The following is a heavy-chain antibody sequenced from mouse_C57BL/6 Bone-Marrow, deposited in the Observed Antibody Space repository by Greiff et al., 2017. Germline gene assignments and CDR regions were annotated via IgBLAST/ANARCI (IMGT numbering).Heavy chain of an antibody. J-gene: IGHJ4*01. CDR1: GFTFSSYG. D-gene: IGHD1-1*01. V-gene: IGHV5-6*01. CDR2: ISSGGSYT. CDR3: ARQGNGSSYNAMDY. Sequence: EVKVVESGGDLVKPGGSLKLSCAASGFTFSSYGMSWVRQTPDKRLEWVATISSGGSYTYYPDSVKGRFTISRDNAKNTLYLQMSSLKAEDTAMYYCARQGNGSSYNAMDYWGQGTSVTVSS.